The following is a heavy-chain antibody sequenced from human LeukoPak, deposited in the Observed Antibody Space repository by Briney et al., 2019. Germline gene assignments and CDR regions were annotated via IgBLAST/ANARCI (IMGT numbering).Heavy chain of an antibody. V-gene: IGHV1-69*13. J-gene: IGHJ4*02. CDR2: IIPIFGTA. CDR3: ASRSDLARGWYKGGDQLYY. Sequence: SVTVSCKASGGTFSSYAISWVRQAPGQGLEWMGGIIPIFGTANYAQKFQGRVTITADESTSTAYMELSSLRSENTAVYYCASRSDLARGWYKGGDQLYYWGQGTLVTVSS. D-gene: IGHD1-1*01. CDR1: GGTFSSYA.